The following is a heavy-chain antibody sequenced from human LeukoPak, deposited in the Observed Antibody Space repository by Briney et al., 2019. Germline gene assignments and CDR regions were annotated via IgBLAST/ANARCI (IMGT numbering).Heavy chain of an antibody. J-gene: IGHJ5*02. CDR1: GFTFSSYS. CDR3: ARGTWRFDYGDSGFDP. D-gene: IGHD4-17*01. V-gene: IGHV3-48*01. CDR2: ISSSSSTI. Sequence: AGGSLRLSCAASGFTFSSYSMNWVRQAPGKGLEWVSYISSSSSTIYYADSVKGRFPISRDNSKNTLYLQMNSLRAEDTAVYYCARGTWRFDYGDSGFDPWGQGTLVTVSS.